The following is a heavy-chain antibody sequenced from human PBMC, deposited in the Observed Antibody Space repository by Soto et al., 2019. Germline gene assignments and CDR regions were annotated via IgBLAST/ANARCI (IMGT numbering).Heavy chain of an antibody. CDR1: GYTFIRYG. J-gene: IGHJ6*01. V-gene: IGHV1-18*01. CDR3: ARGGHYDTSWGKLSHYGLDV. D-gene: IGHD3-16*01. CDR2: ISPYNDYT. Sequence: QVQLAQSANEVKKPGASVRVSCKAAGYTFIRYGIAWVRQAPGQGLEWMGWISPYNDYTDYAQKFQGRVSMTADTSTKTGYMNRRGLKSGATAVYYCARGGHYDTSWGKLSHYGLDVW.